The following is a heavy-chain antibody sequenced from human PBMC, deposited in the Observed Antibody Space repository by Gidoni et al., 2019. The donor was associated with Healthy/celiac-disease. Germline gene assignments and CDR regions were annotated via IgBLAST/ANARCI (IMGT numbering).Heavy chain of an antibody. Sequence: QVQLVQSGAEVKKPGASVKVSCKASGSTFTSYAMHWVRQAPGQRLEWMGWINAGNGNTKYSQKFQGRVTITRDTSASTAYMELSSLRSEDTAVYYCASGKSRDGYNYNFDYWGQGTLVTVSS. D-gene: IGHD5-12*01. J-gene: IGHJ4*02. CDR1: GSTFTSYA. CDR2: INAGNGNT. V-gene: IGHV1-3*01. CDR3: ASGKSRDGYNYNFDY.